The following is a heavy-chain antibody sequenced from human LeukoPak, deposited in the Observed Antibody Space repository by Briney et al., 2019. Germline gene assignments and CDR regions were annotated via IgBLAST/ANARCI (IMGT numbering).Heavy chain of an antibody. V-gene: IGHV4-4*07. J-gene: IGHJ4*02. CDR1: GGSISSYY. D-gene: IGHD3-3*01. Sequence: PSETLSLACTVSGGSISSYYWSWIRQPAGKGLEWIGRIYTSGSTNYNPSLKSRVTISVDTSKNQFSLKLSSVTAADTAVYYCARASYYDFWSGYRVYFDYWGQGTLVTVSS. CDR3: ARASYYDFWSGYRVYFDY. CDR2: IYTSGST.